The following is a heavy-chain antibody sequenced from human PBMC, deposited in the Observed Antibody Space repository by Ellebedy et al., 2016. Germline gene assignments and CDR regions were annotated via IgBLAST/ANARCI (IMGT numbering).Heavy chain of an antibody. D-gene: IGHD4-17*01. J-gene: IGHJ4*02. CDR3: ATKGKTTLNFDY. CDR2: IGGSGAA. V-gene: IGHV3-23*01. CDR1: GFTFSSQT. Sequence: GESLKISXAASGFTFSSQTMCWVRQGRERGLEWVSTIGGSGAAYYAASVEGRFTISRDNSKNMLYLQMNSLRAEDTAVYYCATKGKTTLNFDYWGQGNLVTVSS.